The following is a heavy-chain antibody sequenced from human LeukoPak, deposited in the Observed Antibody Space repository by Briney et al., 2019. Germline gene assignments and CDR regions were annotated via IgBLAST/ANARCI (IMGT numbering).Heavy chain of an antibody. CDR2: VNPNSGNT. CDR3: ARGGGSYYLARAFDI. J-gene: IGHJ3*02. Sequence: ASVKVSCKASGYTFTSYDINWVRQATGQGLEWMGWVNPNSGNTGYAQKFQGRVTMTRNTSISTAYMELSSLRSEDTAVYYCARGGGSYYLARAFDIWGQGTMVTVSS. D-gene: IGHD1-26*01. CDR1: GYTFTSYD. V-gene: IGHV1-8*01.